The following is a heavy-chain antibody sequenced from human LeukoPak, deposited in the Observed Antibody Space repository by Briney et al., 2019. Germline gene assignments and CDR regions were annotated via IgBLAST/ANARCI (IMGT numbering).Heavy chain of an antibody. CDR1: GFPFSDYS. J-gene: IGHJ4*02. CDR2: IGISSGNT. V-gene: IGHV3-48*04. Sequence: PGGSLRLSCTASGFPFSDYSMNWVRQAPGKGLEWISYIGISSGNTKYADSVKGRFTISADNARNSLYLQMNSLRVEDTAVYYCARDHNYASDNWGQGTLVSVSS. CDR3: ARDHNYASDN. D-gene: IGHD1-1*01.